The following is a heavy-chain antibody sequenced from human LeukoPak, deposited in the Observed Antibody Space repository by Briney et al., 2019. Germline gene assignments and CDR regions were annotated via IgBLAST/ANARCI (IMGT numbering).Heavy chain of an antibody. Sequence: PGGSLRLSCAASGFTFSDYYMSWIRQAPGKGLEWVSYISSSSNYTNYADAVKGRFTIYRDNAKNSLYLQMNSLRAEDTAVYYCARDRRSVYYDILTAKDAFDIWGQGTMVTVSS. CDR3: ARDRRSVYYDILTAKDAFDI. D-gene: IGHD3-9*01. V-gene: IGHV3-11*06. CDR1: GFTFSDYY. CDR2: ISSSSNYT. J-gene: IGHJ3*02.